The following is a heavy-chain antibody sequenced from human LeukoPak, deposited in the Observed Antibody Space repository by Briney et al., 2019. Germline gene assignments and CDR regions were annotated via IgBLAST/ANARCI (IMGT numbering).Heavy chain of an antibody. CDR3: ARDGWLDS. CDR1: GFTFSSNG. Sequence: QPGGSLRLSCAASGFTFSSNGMSWVHQAPGKGLEWVSCISSSSGAIYYADSVKGRFTISRDNAKNSLYLQMTSLRDEDTAVYYCARDGWLDSWGQGTLVTVSS. J-gene: IGHJ4*02. D-gene: IGHD6-19*01. CDR2: ISSSSGAI. V-gene: IGHV3-48*02.